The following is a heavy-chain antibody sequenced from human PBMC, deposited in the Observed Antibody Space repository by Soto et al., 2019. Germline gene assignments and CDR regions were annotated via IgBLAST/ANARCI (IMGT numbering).Heavy chain of an antibody. CDR2: IYYSGST. D-gene: IGHD6-19*01. CDR3: ARARSGWYLDY. V-gene: IGHV4-59*01. CDR1: GGSISSYY. J-gene: IGHJ4*02. Sequence: SETLSLTCTVSGGSISSYYWSWIRQPPGKGLEWIGYIYYSGSTNYNPSLKSRVTISVDTSKNQFSLKLSSATAADTAVYYCARARSGWYLDYWGQGTLVTVSS.